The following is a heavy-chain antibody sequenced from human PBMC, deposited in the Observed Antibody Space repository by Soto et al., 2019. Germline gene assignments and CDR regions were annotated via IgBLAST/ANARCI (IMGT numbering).Heavy chain of an antibody. D-gene: IGHD1-7*01. CDR3: ARYNWNYALYYYGMDV. J-gene: IGHJ6*02. CDR1: GYTFTSYG. V-gene: IGHV1-18*01. Sequence: ASVKVSCKASGYTFTSYGISWGRQAPGQGLEWMGWISAYNGNTNYAQKLQGRVTTTTDTATSTAYMELRSLRSDDTAVYYCARYNWNYALYYYGMDVWGQGTTVTVSS. CDR2: ISAYNGNT.